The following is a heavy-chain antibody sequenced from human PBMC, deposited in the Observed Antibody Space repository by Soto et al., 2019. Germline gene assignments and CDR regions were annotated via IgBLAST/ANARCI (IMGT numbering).Heavy chain of an antibody. D-gene: IGHD6-19*01. V-gene: IGHV3-30*18. CDR2: ISYDGSNK. CDR1: GFTFSSYG. J-gene: IGHJ6*02. Sequence: GGSLRLSCAASGFTFSSYGMHWVRQAPGKGLEWVAVISYDGSNKYYADSVKGRFAISRDNSKNTLYLQMNSLRAEDTAVYYCAKVRVSSGWYLVGTDYYYGMEVSGQAPRVTVSS. CDR3: AKVRVSSGWYLVGTDYYYGMEV.